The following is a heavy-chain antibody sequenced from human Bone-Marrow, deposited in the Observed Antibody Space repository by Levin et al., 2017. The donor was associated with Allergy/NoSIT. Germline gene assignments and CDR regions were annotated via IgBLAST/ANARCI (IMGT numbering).Heavy chain of an antibody. V-gene: IGHV3-66*01. D-gene: IGHD6-13*01. CDR2: IYSGGDT. CDR3: ARDGPGTAAGTP. J-gene: IGHJ4*02. CDR1: GFTVSRNY. Sequence: GESLKISCAASGFTVSRNYMSWVRQAPGKGLEWVSLIYSGGDTQYADSVKGRFTISRDNSKNTLFLQMNSLTADDTAVSYCARDGPGTAAGTPWGQGTLVTVSS.